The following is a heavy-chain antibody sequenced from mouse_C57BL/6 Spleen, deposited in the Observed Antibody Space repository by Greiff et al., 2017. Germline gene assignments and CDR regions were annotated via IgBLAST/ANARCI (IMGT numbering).Heavy chain of an antibody. CDR1: GFNIKDDY. Sequence: EVQLQQSGAELVRPGASVKLSCTASGFNIKDDYMHWVKQRPEQGLEWIGWIDPENGDTEYASKFQGKATITADTSSNTAYLQLLSLTSEDTAVYYCTTPLLRYYFDYWGQGTTLTVSS. J-gene: IGHJ2*01. D-gene: IGHD1-1*01. CDR2: IDPENGDT. CDR3: TTPLLRYYFDY. V-gene: IGHV14-4*01.